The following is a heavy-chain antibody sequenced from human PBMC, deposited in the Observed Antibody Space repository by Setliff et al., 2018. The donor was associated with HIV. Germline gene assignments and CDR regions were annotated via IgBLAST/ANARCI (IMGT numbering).Heavy chain of an antibody. V-gene: IGHV4-4*09. CDR1: GGSISSYC. J-gene: IGHJ4*02. Sequence: SETLSLTCTVSGGSISSYCWNWIRQPPGKGLEWIGYIFASGSSLYNPSLQSRVSISTDTSKNQFSLKLSSVTAADTAVYYCARGLSFYDPGGFDYWGQGTLVTVSS. CDR2: IFASGSS. CDR3: ARGLSFYDPGGFDY. D-gene: IGHD3-22*01.